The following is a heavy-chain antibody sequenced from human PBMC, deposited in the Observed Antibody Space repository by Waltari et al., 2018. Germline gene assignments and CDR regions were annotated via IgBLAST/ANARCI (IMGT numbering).Heavy chain of an antibody. D-gene: IGHD6-6*01. Sequence: EVQLLESGGGLVQPGGSLRLSCAASGFTFSSYAMSWVRQAPGKGLEWVSAISGSGGSTYYADSVKGRFTISRDNSKNTMYLQRNSLSAEDTAVYYCAKVYPRGRYSSSEITHLPFDYWGQGTLVTVSS. V-gene: IGHV3-23*01. CDR2: ISGSGGST. CDR1: GFTFSSYA. J-gene: IGHJ4*02. CDR3: AKVYPRGRYSSSEITHLPFDY.